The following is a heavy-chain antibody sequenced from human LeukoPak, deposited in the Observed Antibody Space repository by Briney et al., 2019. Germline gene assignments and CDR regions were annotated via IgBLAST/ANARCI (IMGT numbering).Heavy chain of an antibody. J-gene: IGHJ5*02. CDR3: ASSGSSWYENWLDP. CDR2: IYTSGST. V-gene: IGHV4-4*07. D-gene: IGHD6-13*01. CDR1: DRSVSRYY. Sequence: PSETLSLTCTVSDRSVSRYYWNWIRQPAVKGQEWIGRIYTSGSTNYNPSLKSRVSMSVDTSKNQFSLKLSSVTAADTAVYYCASSGSSWYENWLDPWGPGTLVTVSS.